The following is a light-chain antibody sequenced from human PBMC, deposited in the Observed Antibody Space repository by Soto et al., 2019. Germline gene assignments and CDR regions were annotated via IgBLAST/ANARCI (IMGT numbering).Light chain of an antibody. Sequence: DIQITQSPSSLSASVGDRVTITCRASQSISSYLNWYQQKPGKAPKLLIYDASSLESGVPSRFSGSGSGTEITLTISSLQPDDFATYYCQQYNSYSWTFGQGTKVDIK. J-gene: IGKJ1*01. CDR1: QSISSY. CDR3: QQYNSYSWT. V-gene: IGKV1-5*01. CDR2: DAS.